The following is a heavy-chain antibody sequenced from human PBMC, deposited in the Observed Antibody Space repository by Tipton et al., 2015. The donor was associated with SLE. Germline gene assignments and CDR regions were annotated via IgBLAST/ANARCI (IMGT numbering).Heavy chain of an antibody. Sequence: QLVQSGAEVKKPGASVNVSCKASGYTFTGYYMHWVRQAPGQGLEWMGGIIPIFGTANYAQKFQGRVTITADESTSTAYMGLSSLRSEDTAVYYCARPYSSGWYYFDYWGQGTLVTVSS. CDR3: ARPYSSGWYYFDY. J-gene: IGHJ4*02. CDR1: GYTFTGYY. D-gene: IGHD6-19*01. CDR2: IIPIFGTA. V-gene: IGHV1-69*13.